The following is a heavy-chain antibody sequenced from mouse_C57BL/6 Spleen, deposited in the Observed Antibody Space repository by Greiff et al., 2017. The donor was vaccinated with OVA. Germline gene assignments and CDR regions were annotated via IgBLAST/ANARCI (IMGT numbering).Heavy chain of an antibody. D-gene: IGHD2-4*01. V-gene: IGHV1-7*01. CDR3: AALYDDDGY. J-gene: IGHJ2*01. Sequence: QVHVKQSGAELAKPGASVKLSCKASGYTFTSYWMHWVKQRPGQGLEWIGYINPSSGYTKYNQKFKDKATLTADKSSSTAYMQLSSLTYEDSAVYYCAALYDDDGYWGQGTTLTVSS. CDR2: INPSSGYT. CDR1: GYTFTSYW.